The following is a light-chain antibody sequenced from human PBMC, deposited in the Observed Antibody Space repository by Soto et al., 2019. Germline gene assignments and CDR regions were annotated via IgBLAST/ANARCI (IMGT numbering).Light chain of an antibody. Sequence: EIVMTQSPATLSVSPGERFTLSCRASQSVRSNLAWYQQKPGQAPRLLIYEASTRATGVPARFSGRGSGADFTLTISSLEPEDFAVYYCQHHSNGPPITFGQGTRLEI. J-gene: IGKJ5*01. CDR3: QHHSNGPPIT. CDR2: EAS. CDR1: QSVRSN. V-gene: IGKV3-15*01.